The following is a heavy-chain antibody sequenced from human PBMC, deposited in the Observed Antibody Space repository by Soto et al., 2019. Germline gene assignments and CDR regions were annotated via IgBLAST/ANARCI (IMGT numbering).Heavy chain of an antibody. CDR1: GGSISSGGYY. V-gene: IGHV4-31*03. D-gene: IGHD4-4*01. CDR2: IYYSGST. J-gene: IGHJ6*02. CDR3: ERGKYSSPRGGLDV. Sequence: SETLSLTCTVSGGSISSGGYYWSWIRQHPGKGLEWIGYIYYSGSTYYNPSLKSRVTISVDTSKNQFSLKLSSVTAADTAVYYCERGKYSSPRGGLDVWGQGTPVTVSS.